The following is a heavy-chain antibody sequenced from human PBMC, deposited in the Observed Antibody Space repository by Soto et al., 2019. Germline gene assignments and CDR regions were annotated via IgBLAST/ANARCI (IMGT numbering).Heavy chain of an antibody. J-gene: IGHJ5*02. V-gene: IGHV4-59*08. CDR1: RGSISTYY. Sequence: PSETLSLTCTVSRGSISTYYWNWIRQPPGKGLEWIGYVRSTGTTNYNPSLKSRVTILLDTSKNQFSLKVTSVTAADTALYYCARDYFDSSDYTTNWFDPWGQGTLVTVSS. D-gene: IGHD3-22*01. CDR3: ARDYFDSSDYTTNWFDP. CDR2: VRSTGTT.